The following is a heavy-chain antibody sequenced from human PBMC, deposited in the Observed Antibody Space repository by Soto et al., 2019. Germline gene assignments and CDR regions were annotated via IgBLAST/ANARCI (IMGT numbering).Heavy chain of an antibody. CDR1: GGSISSGNYY. J-gene: IGHJ4*02. V-gene: IGHV4-31*03. D-gene: IGHD2-15*01. CDR3: ARGGSGDIVVVAAIDY. Sequence: QVQLQESGPGLVKPSQTLSLTCTVSGGSISSGNYYWSWIRQHPGKGLEWIGYIFYSGSTYYNPSLKGRVTISVDTSKNQFSLKLSSVTAADTAVYYCARGGSGDIVVVAAIDYWGQGTLVTVSS. CDR2: IFYSGST.